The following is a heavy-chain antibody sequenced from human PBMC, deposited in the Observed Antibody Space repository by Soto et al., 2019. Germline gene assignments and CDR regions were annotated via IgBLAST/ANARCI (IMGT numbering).Heavy chain of an antibody. D-gene: IGHD1-1*01. J-gene: IGHJ5*01. CDR2: ITSSGTT. Sequence: QVQLQQWGAGLLKPSETLSLTCAVFVGSFSDSYWSWIRQSPGKGLEWIGEITSSGTTYYNPSLKSRVTISGDTSKNQFSLEVRSVTAADTAVYYCARGRPAIATRWFDSWGQGTLVTVSS. CDR3: ARGRPAIATRWFDS. CDR1: VGSFSDSY. V-gene: IGHV4-34*01.